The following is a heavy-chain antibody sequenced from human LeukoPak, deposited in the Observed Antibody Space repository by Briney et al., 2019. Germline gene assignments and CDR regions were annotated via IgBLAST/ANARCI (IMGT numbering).Heavy chain of an antibody. CDR1: GFTFSSYW. D-gene: IGHD5-18*01. Sequence: GGSLRLSCAASGFTFSSYWMHWVRHAPGKGLVWVSRINSDGSSTSYADSVKGRFTISRDNAKNTLYLQMNSLRAEDTAVYYCASPLHVDTAPDYWGQGTLVTVSS. CDR3: ASPLHVDTAPDY. CDR2: INSDGSST. J-gene: IGHJ4*02. V-gene: IGHV3-74*01.